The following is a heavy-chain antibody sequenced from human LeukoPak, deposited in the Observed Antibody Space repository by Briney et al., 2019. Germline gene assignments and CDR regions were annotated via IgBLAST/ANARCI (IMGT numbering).Heavy chain of an antibody. CDR3: ARGEGIYCGGDCSALDY. CDR1: GFTFSSYA. D-gene: IGHD2-21*02. J-gene: IGHJ4*02. Sequence: GGSLRLSCAASGFTFSSYAMHWVRQAPGKGLEYVSAISTNGGSTYYANSVKGRFTISRDNSMNTLYLQMDSLRTEDMAVCYCARGEGIYCGGDCSALDYWGQGTLVTVSS. V-gene: IGHV3-64*01. CDR2: ISTNGGST.